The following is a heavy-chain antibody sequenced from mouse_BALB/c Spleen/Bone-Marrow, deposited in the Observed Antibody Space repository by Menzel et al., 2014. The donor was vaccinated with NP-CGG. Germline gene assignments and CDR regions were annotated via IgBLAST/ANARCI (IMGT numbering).Heavy chain of an antibody. V-gene: IGHV4-1*02. D-gene: IGHD2-12*01. Sequence: EMMLVESGGGLVQPGGSLKLSCAASGFDFSRYWMSWVRQAPGKGLEWIGEINPDSSSINFTPSLKDKFIISRDNAKNTLYLQMSIVRSEDAALYYCASPLTTGFGYWGQGTLVTVSA. J-gene: IGHJ3*01. CDR2: INPDSSSI. CDR3: ASPLTTGFGY. CDR1: GFDFSRYW.